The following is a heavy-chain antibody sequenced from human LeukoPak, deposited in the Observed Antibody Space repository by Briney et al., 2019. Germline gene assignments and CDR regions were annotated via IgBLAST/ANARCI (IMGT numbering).Heavy chain of an antibody. V-gene: IGHV1-69*05. J-gene: IGHJ6*03. CDR3: ARARYSSSWSPLDNSSMDV. CDR2: IIPIFGTA. D-gene: IGHD6-13*01. Sequence: SVKVSCKASGGTFSSYAISWVRQATGQGLEWMGGIIPIFGTANYAQKFQGRVTITTDESTSTAYMELSSLRSEDPAVYYCARARYSSSWSPLDNSSMDVCGKETTVTVSS. CDR1: GGTFSSYA.